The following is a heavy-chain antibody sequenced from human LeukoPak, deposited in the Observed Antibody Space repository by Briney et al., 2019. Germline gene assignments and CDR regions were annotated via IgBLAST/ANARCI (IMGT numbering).Heavy chain of an antibody. CDR2: IRRTSAYI. J-gene: IGHJ4*02. D-gene: IGHD2-2*01. Sequence: PGGSLRLSCAASGFTFSSYATKWVRQAPGKGPEWVSAIRRTSAYIYYSDSVKGRFTISRDNAKNSVYLQIDSLRAEDTAVYYCARDERRYCSDSSCYPGDYWGQGTLVTVSS. CDR3: ARDERRYCSDSSCYPGDY. V-gene: IGHV3-21*01. CDR1: GFTFSSYA.